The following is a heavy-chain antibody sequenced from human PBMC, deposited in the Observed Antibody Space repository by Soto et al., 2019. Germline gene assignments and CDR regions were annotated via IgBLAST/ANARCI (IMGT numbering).Heavy chain of an antibody. Sequence: GGSLRLSCAASGFTFSDYYMSWIRQAPGKGLEWVSYISSSGSTIYYADSVKGRFTISRDNAKNSLYLQMNSLRAEDTAVYYCARDFRGYSSGWYGFGWFDPWGQGTLVTVSS. CDR3: ARDFRGYSSGWYGFGWFDP. D-gene: IGHD6-19*01. CDR1: GFTFSDYY. J-gene: IGHJ5*02. CDR2: ISSSGSTI. V-gene: IGHV3-11*01.